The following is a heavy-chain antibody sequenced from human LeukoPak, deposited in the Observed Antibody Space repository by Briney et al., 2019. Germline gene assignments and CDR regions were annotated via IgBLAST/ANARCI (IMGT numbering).Heavy chain of an antibody. J-gene: IGHJ4*02. CDR1: GFTFSSYW. CDR3: ARDQGWGRIDY. D-gene: IGHD2-15*01. Sequence: GGSLRLSCAASGFTFSSYWMSWVRQAPGKGLEWVSGISWNSGSIGYADSVKGRFTISRDNAKNTLYLQMNSLRAEDTAVYYCARDQGWGRIDYWGQGTLVTVSS. V-gene: IGHV3-74*01. CDR2: ISWNSGSI.